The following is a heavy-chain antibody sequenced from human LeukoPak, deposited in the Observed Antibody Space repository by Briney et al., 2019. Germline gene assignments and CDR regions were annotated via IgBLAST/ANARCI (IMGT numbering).Heavy chain of an antibody. CDR1: GFTFSSYG. D-gene: IGHD3-3*01. V-gene: IGHV3-30*18. Sequence: PGGSLRLSCAASGFTFSSYGMHWVRQAPGKGLKWVAVISYDGSNKYYADSVKGRFTISRDNSKNTLYLQMNSLRAEDTAVYYCAKIVNFLPYYDFWSGYYRSDYWGQGTLVTVSS. CDR3: AKIVNFLPYYDFWSGYYRSDY. J-gene: IGHJ4*02. CDR2: ISYDGSNK.